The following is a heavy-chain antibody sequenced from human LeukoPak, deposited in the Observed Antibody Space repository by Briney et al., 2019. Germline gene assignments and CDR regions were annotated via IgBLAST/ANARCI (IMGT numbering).Heavy chain of an antibody. CDR1: GFTFISYG. V-gene: IGHV3-30*02. D-gene: IGHD6-13*01. CDR3: AKDRIAAAGH. CDR2: IRYDGSNK. Sequence: PGGSLRLSCAASGFTFISYGMHWVRQAPGKGLEWVAFIRYDGSNKYYADSVKGRFTISRDNSKNTLYLQMNSLRAEDTAVYYCAKDRIAAAGHWGQGTLVTVSS. J-gene: IGHJ4*02.